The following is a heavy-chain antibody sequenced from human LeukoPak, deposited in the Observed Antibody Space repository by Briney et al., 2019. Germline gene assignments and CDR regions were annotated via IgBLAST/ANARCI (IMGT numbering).Heavy chain of an antibody. CDR2: IYYTGST. V-gene: IGHV4-59*01. Sequence: SDTLSLTCTVSGGSIGSYYWSWIRQPPGKGLEWIGYIYYTGSTNYNPSLKSRVTISIDTSKNQFSLKLSSVTAADTAVYYCARSGQWELPDYWGQGTLVTVSS. J-gene: IGHJ4*02. CDR1: GGSIGSYY. D-gene: IGHD1-26*01. CDR3: ARSGQWELPDY.